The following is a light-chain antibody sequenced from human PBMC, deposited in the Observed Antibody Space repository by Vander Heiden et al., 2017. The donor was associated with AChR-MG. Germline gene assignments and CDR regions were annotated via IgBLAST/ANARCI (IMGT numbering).Light chain of an antibody. CDR2: AVS. CDR1: QSVGSN. V-gene: IGKV3-15*01. J-gene: IGKJ1*01. CDR3: QLYNNWPRA. Sequence: EIVMTQSPATLSVSPGERVTLSCRASQSVGSNLAWYQQKPGQAPRLLIYAVSTRATGIPARFSGSGSGTEFTLTVGSLQSEDFAVYYCQLYNNWPRAFGQGTKVEIK.